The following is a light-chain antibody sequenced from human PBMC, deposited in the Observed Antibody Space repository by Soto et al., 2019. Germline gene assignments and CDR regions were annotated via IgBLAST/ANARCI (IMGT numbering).Light chain of an antibody. CDR2: DAS. V-gene: IGKV3-11*01. J-gene: IGKJ4*01. Sequence: EIVLTQSPATLSLSPGERATLSCRASQSVSSYLAWYQQKPGQAPRLLIYDASNRATGIPARFSGSGSGTDLPPTISRLEPEDFAVYYCQQRSNWPPLTFGGGTKVEIK. CDR1: QSVSSY. CDR3: QQRSNWPPLT.